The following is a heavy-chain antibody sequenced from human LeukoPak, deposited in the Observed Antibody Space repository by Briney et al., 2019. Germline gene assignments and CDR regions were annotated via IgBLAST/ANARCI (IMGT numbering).Heavy chain of an antibody. CDR2: IWSDGSNR. CDR1: VLIYSDYG. V-gene: IGHV3-33*01. Sequence: GRSLRLSCAASVLIYSDYGMHWVRQAPGKGLEWVAVIWSDGSNRFYAGSVKGRFTISRDNSQNTLFLQMNSLRAEDTAMYYCARDAQRGFDYSNSLKYWGHGTLVTVSS. CDR3: ARDAQRGFDYSNSLKY. J-gene: IGHJ4*01. D-gene: IGHD4-11*01.